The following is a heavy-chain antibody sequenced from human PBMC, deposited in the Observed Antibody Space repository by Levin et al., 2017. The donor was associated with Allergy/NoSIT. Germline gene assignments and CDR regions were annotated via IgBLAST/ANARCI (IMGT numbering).Heavy chain of an antibody. Sequence: PGGSLRLSCAASGFTFSSYWMHWVRQAPGKGLVWVSRINSDGSSTSYADSVKGRFTISRDNAKNTLYLQMNSLRAEDTAVYYCARDGAVALGGVGMDVWGQGTTVTVSS. CDR3: ARDGAVALGGVGMDV. J-gene: IGHJ6*02. CDR1: GFTFSSYW. V-gene: IGHV3-74*01. D-gene: IGHD6-19*01. CDR2: INSDGSST.